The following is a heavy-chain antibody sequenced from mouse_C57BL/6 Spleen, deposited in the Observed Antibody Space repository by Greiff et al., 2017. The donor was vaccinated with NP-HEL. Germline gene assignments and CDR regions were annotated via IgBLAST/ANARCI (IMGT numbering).Heavy chain of an antibody. D-gene: IGHD2-1*01. CDR1: GYAFSSYW. CDR2: IYPGDGDT. CDR3: ARRNYGNPDY. J-gene: IGHJ4*01. V-gene: IGHV1-82*01. Sequence: VKLLQSGPEVVKPGASVQISCQASGYAFSSYWMNWVKQRPGKGLEWIGRIYPGDGDTNYHGKFKGKATLTADKSSSTTYMQLSSLASEDSAVYVCARRNYGNPDYWGKGTSVTVSS.